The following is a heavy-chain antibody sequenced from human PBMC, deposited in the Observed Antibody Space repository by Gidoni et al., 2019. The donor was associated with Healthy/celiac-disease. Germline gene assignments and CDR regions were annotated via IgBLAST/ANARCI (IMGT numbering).Heavy chain of an antibody. J-gene: IGHJ4*02. CDR1: AGSISSGGYY. Sequence: QVQLQESGPGLVKPSPTLSLTCAFSAGSISSGGYYWSWIRQPPGKGLEWIGYIYYSGSTYYNPSLKSRVTISVDTSKNQFSLKLSSVTAADTAVYYCARDLAGGTAFDYWGQGTLVTVSS. D-gene: IGHD2-15*01. CDR2: IYYSGST. V-gene: IGHV4-30-4*01. CDR3: ARDLAGGTAFDY.